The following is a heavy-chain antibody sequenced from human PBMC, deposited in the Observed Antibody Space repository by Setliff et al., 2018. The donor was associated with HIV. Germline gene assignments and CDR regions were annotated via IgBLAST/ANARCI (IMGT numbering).Heavy chain of an antibody. Sequence: PGGSLRLSCAASRFTLSSYWMSWVRQAPGKGLEWVANIKEDGSEKYYADSVKGRFTISRDNSKNTLYLQMNSLRAEDTAVYYCAKGTYYYDSSGYSIDYWGQGTLVTVSS. CDR1: RFTLSSYW. CDR3: AKGTYYYDSSGYSIDY. J-gene: IGHJ4*02. D-gene: IGHD3-22*01. CDR2: IKEDGSEK. V-gene: IGHV3-7*01.